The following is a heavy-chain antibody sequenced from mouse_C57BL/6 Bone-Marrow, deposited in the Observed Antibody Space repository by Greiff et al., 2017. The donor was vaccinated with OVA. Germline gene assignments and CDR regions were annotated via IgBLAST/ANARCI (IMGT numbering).Heavy chain of an antibody. D-gene: IGHD1-1*01. CDR1: GYTFTSYG. J-gene: IGHJ1*03. CDR2: IYIGHGYP. CDR3: AREEDYYGSSCWYIDV. Sequence: EVKLMESGAELVRPGSSVKMSCKTSGYTFTSYGINWVKQRPGQGLEWIGYIYIGHGYPEYNEKFKGTATLTSDTSSSTAYMQLSSLTSEDSAIYVCAREEDYYGSSCWYIDVWGTGTTVTVSS. V-gene: IGHV1-58*01.